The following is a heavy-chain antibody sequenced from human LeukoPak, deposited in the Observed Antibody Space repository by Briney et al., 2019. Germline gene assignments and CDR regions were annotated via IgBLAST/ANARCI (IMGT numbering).Heavy chain of an antibody. CDR3: TRSFSGYIDS. J-gene: IGHJ4*02. D-gene: IGHD1-26*01. CDR1: GGTISSYY. CDR2: IYYSGST. V-gene: IGHV4-59*12. Sequence: KASETMSLTCSVSGGTISSYYWSWIRQPPGKGLEWIGYIYYSGSTNYNPSLKSRVTISVDTSKNQFSLQLNSVTPEDTAVYYCTRSFSGYIDSWGQGTLVTVSS.